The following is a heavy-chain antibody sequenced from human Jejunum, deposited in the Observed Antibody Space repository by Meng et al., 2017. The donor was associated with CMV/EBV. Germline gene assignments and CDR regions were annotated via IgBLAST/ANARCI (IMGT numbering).Heavy chain of an antibody. Sequence: CTASGFTFTNYDMNWVRQAPGKGLEWVSRINSNGGLIDYVDSVRGRFTISRDNSKSTLYLQMNSLRAEDTAVYYCAKDFSGWGYFDLWGRGTLVTVSS. V-gene: IGHV3-23*01. J-gene: IGHJ2*01. CDR3: AKDFSGWGYFDL. CDR1: GFTFTNYD. D-gene: IGHD7-27*01. CDR2: INSNGGLI.